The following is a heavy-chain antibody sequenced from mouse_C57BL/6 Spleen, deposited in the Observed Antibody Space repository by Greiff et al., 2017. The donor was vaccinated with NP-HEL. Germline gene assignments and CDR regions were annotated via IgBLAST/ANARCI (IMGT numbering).Heavy chain of an antibody. J-gene: IGHJ4*01. V-gene: IGHV2-6*01. CDR2: IWGVGST. D-gene: IGHD2-3*01. CDR1: GFSLTSYG. CDR3: ARGGYDGYYGYYAMDY. Sequence: VKLMESGPGLVAPSQSLSITCTVSGFSLTSYGVDWVRQSPGKGLEWLGVIWGVGSTNYNSALKSRLSISKDNSKSQVFLKMNSLQTDDTAMYYCARGGYDGYYGYYAMDYWGQGTSVTVSS.